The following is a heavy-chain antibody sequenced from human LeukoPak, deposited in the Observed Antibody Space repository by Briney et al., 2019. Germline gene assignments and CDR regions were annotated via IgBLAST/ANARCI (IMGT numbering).Heavy chain of an antibody. CDR2: IYYSGST. J-gene: IGHJ4*02. V-gene: IGHV4-59*08. CDR3: ARQGVPGDFDY. CDR1: GGSISSYH. D-gene: IGHD6-19*01. Sequence: PSETLSLTCTVSGGSISSYHWSWIRQPPGKGLEWIGYIYYSGSTNYNPSLKSRVTISVDTSENQFSLKLSSVTAADTAVYYCARQGVPGDFDYWGQGTLVTVSS.